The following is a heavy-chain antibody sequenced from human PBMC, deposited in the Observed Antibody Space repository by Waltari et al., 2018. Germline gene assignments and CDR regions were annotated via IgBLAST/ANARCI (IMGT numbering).Heavy chain of an antibody. CDR1: GGSITTRSYH. D-gene: IGHD4-17*01. CDR2: IHISVST. J-gene: IGHJ3*02. V-gene: IGHV4-39*07. CDR3: ARQPPTTVPTPRSPFDT. Sequence: QPQLQESGPGLEKPSETLSLTCTVSGGSITTRSYHWAWIRQTPGKGLEWIGSIHISVSTYYNPSLRSRVTMSVDTSNNQFSLKLTSVTAADTAVYYCARQPPTTVPTPRSPFDTWGQGTMVTVSS.